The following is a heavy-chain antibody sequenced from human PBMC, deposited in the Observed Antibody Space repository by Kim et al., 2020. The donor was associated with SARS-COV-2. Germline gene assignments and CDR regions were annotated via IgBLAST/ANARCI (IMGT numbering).Heavy chain of an antibody. CDR1: GFTFSNAW. J-gene: IGHJ4*02. Sequence: GGSLRLSCAASGFTFSNAWMSWVRQAPGKGLEWVGRIKSKTDGGTTDYAAPVKGRFTISRGDSKTTLYLQMNSLKTEDTAVYYCTTTYYYTSGSLGYWGQGTLVTVSS. V-gene: IGHV3-15*01. D-gene: IGHD3-10*01. CDR3: TTTYYYTSGSLGY. CDR2: IKSKTDGGTT.